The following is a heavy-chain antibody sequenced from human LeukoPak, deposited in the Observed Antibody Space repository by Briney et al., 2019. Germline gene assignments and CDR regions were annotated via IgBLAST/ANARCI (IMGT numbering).Heavy chain of an antibody. D-gene: IGHD6-25*01. CDR2: FIPILDTA. CDR1: GVTFSDYA. CDR3: ARSGQGDY. V-gene: IGHV1-69*10. Sequence: ASVKVSCKASGVTFSDYALNWVRQASGQGLEWMGVFIPILDTANSTQKFQGRLTITADKSTNTVYMELSSLRFDDTAVYYCARSGQGDYWGQGTLVTVSS. J-gene: IGHJ4*02.